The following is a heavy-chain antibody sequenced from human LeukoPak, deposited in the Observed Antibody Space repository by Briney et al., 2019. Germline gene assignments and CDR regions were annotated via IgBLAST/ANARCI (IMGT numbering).Heavy chain of an antibody. CDR3: ARGALKAYYCDY. CDR1: GFTSSSYW. CDR2: INFDGSTT. Sequence: GGSLRLSCAASGFTSSSYWMHWARQVPGKGLVWVSRINFDGSTTNYADSVQGRFTISRDNAKNTVYLQLNSLSAEDTAVYYCARGALKAYYCDYWGQGTPVTVSS. V-gene: IGHV3-74*01. J-gene: IGHJ4*02.